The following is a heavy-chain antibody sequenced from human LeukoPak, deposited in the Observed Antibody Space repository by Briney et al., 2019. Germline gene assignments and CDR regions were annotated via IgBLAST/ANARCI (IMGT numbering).Heavy chain of an antibody. CDR3: ARPTTVGNAFHI. D-gene: IGHD4-23*01. CDR2: INPSGGST. CDR1: GYTFTSYY. Sequence: ASVTVSCKASGYTFTSYYIHWVRQAPGQGLEWMGIINPSGGSTAYAQKFQGRVTMTRDTPTNTVYMELSSLRSEDTAVYYCARPTTVGNAFHIWGQGAMVTVSS. V-gene: IGHV1-46*01. J-gene: IGHJ3*02.